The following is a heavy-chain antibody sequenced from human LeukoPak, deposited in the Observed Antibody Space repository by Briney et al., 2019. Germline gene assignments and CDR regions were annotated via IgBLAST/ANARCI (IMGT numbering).Heavy chain of an antibody. V-gene: IGHV1-69*04. CDR3: ARVPSGYTPNANYYYYGMDV. CDR1: GGNFSRYA. D-gene: IGHD5-12*01. CDR2: SIPIIGIV. Sequence: WASVKVSCKASGGNFSRYAISWVRQAPGQGLEWMGRSIPIIGIVNYAQKFQGRVTITADKSTSTAYMELSSLRSEDTAVYYCARVPSGYTPNANYYYYGMDVWGQGTTVTVSS. J-gene: IGHJ6*02.